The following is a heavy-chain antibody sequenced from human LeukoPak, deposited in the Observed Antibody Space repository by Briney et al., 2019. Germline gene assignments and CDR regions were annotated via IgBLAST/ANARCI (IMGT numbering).Heavy chain of an antibody. CDR1: GFPFSSYD. CDR3: AKGGRYCTNGVCYLYFDY. CDR2: ISSGSSNM. Sequence: GGSLRLSXAASGFPFSSYDMNWLRQATGKGLEWVSYISSGSSNMDYTDCEKGRFTISRDNSKNTLYLQMNSLRAEDTAVYYCAKGGRYCTNGVCYLYFDYWGQRTLVTVSS. J-gene: IGHJ4*02. D-gene: IGHD2-8*01. V-gene: IGHV3-48*01.